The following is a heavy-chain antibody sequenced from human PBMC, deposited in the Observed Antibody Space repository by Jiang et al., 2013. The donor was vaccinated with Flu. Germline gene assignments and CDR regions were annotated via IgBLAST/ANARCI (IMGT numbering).Heavy chain of an antibody. D-gene: IGHD6-6*01. CDR1: GGSISSYY. V-gene: IGHV4-59*08. Sequence: GLVKPSETLSLTCTVSGGSISSYYWSWIRQPPGKGLEWIGYIYYSGSTNYNPSLKSRVTISVDTSKNQFSLKLSSVTAADTAVYYCARHGGYSSSSYFDYWGQGTLVTVSS. CDR2: IYYSGST. J-gene: IGHJ4*02. CDR3: ARHGGYSSSSYFDY.